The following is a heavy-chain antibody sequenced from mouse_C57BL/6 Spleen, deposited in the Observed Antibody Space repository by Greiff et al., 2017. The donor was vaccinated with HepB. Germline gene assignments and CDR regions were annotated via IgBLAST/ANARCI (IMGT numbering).Heavy chain of an antibody. D-gene: IGHD1-1*01. J-gene: IGHJ2*01. CDR1: GYTFTSYW. CDR3: AGGGSSPYYFDY. V-gene: IGHV1-52*01. CDR2: IDPSDSET. Sequence: QVQLQQPGAELVRPGSSVKLSCKASGYTFTSYWMHWVKQRPIQGLEWIGNIDPSDSETHYNPKFKDKATLTVDKSSSTAYMQLSSLTSEDSAVYYCAGGGSSPYYFDYWGQGTTLTVSS.